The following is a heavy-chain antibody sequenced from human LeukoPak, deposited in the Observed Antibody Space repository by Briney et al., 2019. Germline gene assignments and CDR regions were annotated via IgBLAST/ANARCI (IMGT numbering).Heavy chain of an antibody. V-gene: IGHV3-30*03. CDR3: ARAQPPSSSWYSNFDY. CDR1: GFTFSSYG. CDR2: ISYDGSNK. Sequence: SGGSLRLSCAASGFTFSSYGMHWVRQAPGKGLEWVAVISYDGSNKYYADSVKGRFTISRDNPKNTLYLQMNSLRAEDTAVYYCARAQPPSSSWYSNFDYWGQGTLVTVSS. D-gene: IGHD6-13*01. J-gene: IGHJ4*02.